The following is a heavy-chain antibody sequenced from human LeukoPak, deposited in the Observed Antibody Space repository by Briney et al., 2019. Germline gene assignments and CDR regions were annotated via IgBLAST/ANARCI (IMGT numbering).Heavy chain of an antibody. V-gene: IGHV4-59*01. J-gene: IGHJ4*02. CDR3: ARGGSSSGWYSMGALYYFDY. CDR1: GGSISSYY. CDR2: IYYSGST. D-gene: IGHD6-19*01. Sequence: SETLSLTCTVYGGSISSYYWSWIRQPPGKGLEWIGYIYYSGSTNYNPSLKSRVTISVDTSKNQFSLKLSSVTAADTAVYYCARGGSSSGWYSMGALYYFDYWGQGTLVTVSS.